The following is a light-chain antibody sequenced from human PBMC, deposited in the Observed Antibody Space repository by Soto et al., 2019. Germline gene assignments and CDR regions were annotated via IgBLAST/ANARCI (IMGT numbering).Light chain of an antibody. J-gene: IGKJ3*01. CDR1: QSASSSY. CDR2: GAS. CDR3: QQYGSSPT. Sequence: EIVFTQSPGTLSLSPGERATLSCRASQSASSSYLAWYQQKPGQAPRLLIYGASSRATGIPDRFSGSGSGTDFTLTISRLEPEDFAVYYCQQYGSSPTFGPGTKVDIK. V-gene: IGKV3-20*01.